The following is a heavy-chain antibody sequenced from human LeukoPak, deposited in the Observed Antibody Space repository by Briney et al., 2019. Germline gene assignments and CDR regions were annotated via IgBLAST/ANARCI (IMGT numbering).Heavy chain of an antibody. CDR2: INGDGSEK. J-gene: IGHJ4*02. CDR3: ARGGFRHFDN. V-gene: IGHV3-7*05. CDR1: GFTLSDYH. Sequence: GGSLRLSCAASGFTLSDYHMSWVRQAPGKGLEWVASINGDGSEKYYVDSVKGRFTISRDNAKNSLCLHMISLRAEDTAVYYCARGGFRHFDNWGQGFLVTVSS. D-gene: IGHD3-10*01.